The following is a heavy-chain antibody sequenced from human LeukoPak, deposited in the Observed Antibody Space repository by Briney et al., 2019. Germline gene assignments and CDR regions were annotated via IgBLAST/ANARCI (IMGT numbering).Heavy chain of an antibody. CDR3: ARVRDPRQYYYDNSGYRNAFDI. CDR1: GFTFSSYG. D-gene: IGHD3-22*01. J-gene: IGHJ3*02. V-gene: IGHV3-30*02. CDR2: IRYDGSNK. Sequence: GGSLRLSCAASGFTFSSYGMHWVRQAPGKGLEWVAFIRYDGSNKYYADSVKGRFTISRDNAKNSLYLQMNSLRAEDTAVYYCARVRDPRQYYYDNSGYRNAFDIWGQGTMVTVSS.